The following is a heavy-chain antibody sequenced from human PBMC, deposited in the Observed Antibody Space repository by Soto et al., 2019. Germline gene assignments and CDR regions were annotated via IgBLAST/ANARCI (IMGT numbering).Heavy chain of an antibody. CDR3: TTDEWFGESLAEFDI. V-gene: IGHV3-15*01. D-gene: IGHD3-10*01. CDR1: GFTFSNAW. CDR2: IKSKTDGGTT. Sequence: PGGSLRLSCAASGFTFSNAWMSWVRQAPGKGLEWVGRIKSKTDGGTTDYAAPVKGRFTISRDDSKNTLYLQMNSLKTEDTAVYYCTTDEWFGESLAEFDIWGQGTMVTVAS. J-gene: IGHJ3*02.